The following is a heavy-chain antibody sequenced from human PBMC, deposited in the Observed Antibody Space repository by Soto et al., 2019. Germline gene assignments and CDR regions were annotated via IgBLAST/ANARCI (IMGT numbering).Heavy chain of an antibody. CDR2: ISYDGSNK. J-gene: IGHJ5*02. D-gene: IGHD3-16*01. CDR3: AKDERGGTYRWFDP. V-gene: IGHV3-30*18. CDR1: GFTFSSYG. Sequence: QVQLVESGGGVVQPGRSLRLSCVASGFTFSSYGMHWVRQAPGKGLEWVAVISYDGSNKYYADSVKGRFTISRDNSKNTLYLQMNSLRAEDTAVYYCAKDERGGTYRWFDPWGQGTLVTVSS.